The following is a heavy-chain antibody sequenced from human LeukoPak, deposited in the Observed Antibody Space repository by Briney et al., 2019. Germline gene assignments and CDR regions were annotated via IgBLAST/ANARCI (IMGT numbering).Heavy chain of an antibody. V-gene: IGHV3-33*03. J-gene: IGHJ4*02. Sequence: GRSLRLSCAASGFTFSSYGMHWVRQAPGKGLEWVAVIWYDGSNKYYADSVKGRFTISRDNAKNSLYLQMNSLRAEDTAVYYCASSRGEGFDYWGQGTLVTVSS. CDR2: IWYDGSNK. CDR3: ASSRGEGFDY. CDR1: GFTFSSYG. D-gene: IGHD3-16*01.